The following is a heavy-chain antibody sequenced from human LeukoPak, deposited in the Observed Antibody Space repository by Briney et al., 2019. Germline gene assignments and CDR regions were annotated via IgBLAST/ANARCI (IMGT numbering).Heavy chain of an antibody. D-gene: IGHD2-2*01. CDR3: ARAVEYQRLGDY. CDR1: GFTFSSYA. Sequence: GGSLRLSCAASGFTFSSYAMHWVRQAPGKGLEWVAVISYDGSNKYYADSVKGRFTISRDNSKNTLYLQMNSLRAEDTAVYYCARAVEYQRLGDYWGQGTLVTVSS. CDR2: ISYDGSNK. V-gene: IGHV3-30*04. J-gene: IGHJ4*02.